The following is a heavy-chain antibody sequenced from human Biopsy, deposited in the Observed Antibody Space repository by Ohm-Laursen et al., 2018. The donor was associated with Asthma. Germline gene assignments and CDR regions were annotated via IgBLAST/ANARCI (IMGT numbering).Heavy chain of an antibody. CDR1: GYTFVGCH. V-gene: IGHV1-2*06. D-gene: IGHD6-13*01. J-gene: IGHJ5*02. CDR2: INPNSGGT. Sequence: ASVKVSCKASGYTFVGCHIHWMRQAPGQGLEWMGRINPNSGGTNYAQKFQGRVTMTRDTSISTAYMEVSRLRSDDTAVYYCARGQKSAGDRWFDPWGQGTLVTVSS. CDR3: ARGQKSAGDRWFDP.